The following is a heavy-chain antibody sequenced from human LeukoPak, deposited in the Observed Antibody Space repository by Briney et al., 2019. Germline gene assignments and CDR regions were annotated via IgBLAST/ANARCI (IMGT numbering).Heavy chain of an antibody. Sequence: SETLSLTCSVSGDSISSSSHSWGWIRQPPGKGLEWIGTIYYSGNTYYNPSLKSRVTISADTSKNQFSLKLSSVTAADTAVYYCARGHDYGDYAVEYWGQGTLVTVSS. CDR1: GDSISSSSHS. CDR2: IYYSGNT. D-gene: IGHD4-17*01. CDR3: ARGHDYGDYAVEY. J-gene: IGHJ4*02. V-gene: IGHV4-39*07.